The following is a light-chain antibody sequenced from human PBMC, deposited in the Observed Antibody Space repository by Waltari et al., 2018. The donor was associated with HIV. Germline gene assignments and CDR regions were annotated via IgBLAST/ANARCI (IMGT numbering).Light chain of an antibody. CDR3: QSADSTGTYPDV. V-gene: IGLV3-25*03. CDR2: KDN. CDR1: ALPKQY. J-gene: IGLJ1*01. Sequence: SYELTQPPSVLVSPGQTARITCSGDALPKQYAYWYQQKPGQAPVLVIYKDNERPSGIPERFSGSSSGTTVTLTISGVQTEDEADYYCQSADSTGTYPDVFGPGTKVTVL.